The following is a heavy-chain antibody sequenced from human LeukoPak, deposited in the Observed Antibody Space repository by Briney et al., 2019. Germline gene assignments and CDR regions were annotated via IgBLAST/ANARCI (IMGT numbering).Heavy chain of an antibody. D-gene: IGHD4-23*01. Sequence: AGGSLRLSCAASGFTFSSYEMNWVRQAPGKGLEWVSYISSSGSTIYYADSVKGRFTISRDNAKNSLYLQMNSLRAEDTAVYYCARENYGGNPVYYYYGMDVWGQGTTVTVSS. CDR2: ISSSGSTI. CDR3: ARENYGGNPVYYYYGMDV. J-gene: IGHJ6*02. V-gene: IGHV3-48*03. CDR1: GFTFSSYE.